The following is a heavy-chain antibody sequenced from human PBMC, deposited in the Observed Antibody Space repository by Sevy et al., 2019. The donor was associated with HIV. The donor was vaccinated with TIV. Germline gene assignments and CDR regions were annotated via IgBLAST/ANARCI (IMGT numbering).Heavy chain of an antibody. D-gene: IGHD1-26*01. Sequence: SETLSLTCTVSGGSITSLYWNWIRQPPGKGLEWIANVYYNGHINDNPSLKSRVTLSLDTSKNQFSLRLSSVTAADTAMYYCAGENAWGRGYSWGQGTLVTV. V-gene: IGHV4-59*08. CDR1: GGSITSLY. CDR3: AGENAWGRGYS. J-gene: IGHJ4*02. CDR2: VYYNGHI.